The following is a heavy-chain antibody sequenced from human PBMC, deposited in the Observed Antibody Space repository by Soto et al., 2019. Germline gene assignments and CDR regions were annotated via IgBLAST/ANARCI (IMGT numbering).Heavy chain of an antibody. CDR3: ARRLFVRGTLGYYDY. Sequence: QVHLQESGPGLVKPSETLSLTCSVSNDSIRSDNWWSWVRQPPGKWLEWIGEIFHSGSCNNNPSLKSRVTLSVDKTKNEFSLKLNSVTAADTAVYYCARRLFVRGTLGYYDYWGQGTLVTVSS. CDR2: IFHSGSC. V-gene: IGHV4-4*02. D-gene: IGHD3-10*02. CDR1: NDSIRSDNW. J-gene: IGHJ4*02.